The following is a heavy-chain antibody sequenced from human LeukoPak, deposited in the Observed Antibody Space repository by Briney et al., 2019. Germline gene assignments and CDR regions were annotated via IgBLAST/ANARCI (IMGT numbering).Heavy chain of an antibody. V-gene: IGHV3-21*04. Sequence: PGGSLRLSCAAYGFTFSSYSMNWVRQAPGKGLEWVSSISSSSSYIYYADSVKGRFTISRDNSKNTLYLQMNSLRAEDTAVYYCAKVGSSWYWFDPWGQGTLVTVSS. CDR3: AKVGSSWYWFDP. CDR2: ISSSSSYI. J-gene: IGHJ5*02. D-gene: IGHD6-13*01. CDR1: GFTFSSYS.